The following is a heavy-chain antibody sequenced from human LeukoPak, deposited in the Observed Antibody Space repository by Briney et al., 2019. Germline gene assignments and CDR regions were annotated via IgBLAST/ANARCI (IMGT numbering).Heavy chain of an antibody. V-gene: IGHV3-7*01. CDR2: IKEEGSEK. CDR3: ARDNCAGFWSGYNYYYYYYIDV. D-gene: IGHD3-3*01. J-gene: IGHJ6*03. Sequence: GGSLRLSCAASGFTFSSYWMSWVRQAPGKGLEWVANIKEEGSEKNYVDSVKGRFTISRDNAKNSLYLQMNSLRAEDTAVYYCARDNCAGFWSGYNYYYYYYIDVWGKGTTVTVSS. CDR1: GFTFSSYW.